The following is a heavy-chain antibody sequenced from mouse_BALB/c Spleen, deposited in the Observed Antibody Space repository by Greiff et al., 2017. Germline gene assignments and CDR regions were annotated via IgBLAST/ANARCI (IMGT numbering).Heavy chain of an antibody. CDR2: INPDSSTI. CDR3: ARNGYPFYAMDF. D-gene: IGHD2-2*01. V-gene: IGHV4-1*02. J-gene: IGHJ4*01. CDR1: GFDFSRYW. Sequence: EVQLQESGGGLVQPGGSLKLSCAASGFDFSRYWMSWVRQAPGKGLEWIGEINPDSSTINYTPSLKDKFIISRDNAKNTLYLQMSKVRSEDTALYYCARNGYPFYAMDFWGQGTSVTVSS.